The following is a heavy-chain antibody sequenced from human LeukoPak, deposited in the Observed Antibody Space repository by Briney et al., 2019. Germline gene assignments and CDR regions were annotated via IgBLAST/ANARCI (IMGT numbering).Heavy chain of an antibody. D-gene: IGHD6-19*01. CDR3: ATNGWYCLDR. Sequence: KPSGTLSLTCAVSGGSISSDNWWSWVRQPPGKGLEWIGEIHHSGSTNYNPSLQSRVTISVDKSNNHFSLRLTSVTAADTAVYYCATNGWYCLDRWGQGALVTVSS. V-gene: IGHV4-4*02. J-gene: IGHJ1*01. CDR2: IHHSGST. CDR1: GGSISSDNW.